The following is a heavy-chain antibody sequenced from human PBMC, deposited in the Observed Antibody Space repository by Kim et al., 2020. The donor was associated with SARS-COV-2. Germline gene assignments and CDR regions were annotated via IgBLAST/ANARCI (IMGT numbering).Heavy chain of an antibody. CDR1: GFTFGDYA. D-gene: IGHD6-6*01. CDR2: INWNSGKI. CDR3: AKDPDSDSSGWFDN. Sequence: GGSLRLSCAASGFTFGDYAMHWVRQVPGKGPEWVSGINWNSGKIDYVDSVKGRFTISRDNGKNSLYLQMSSLRAEDTAIYYCAKDPDSDSSGWFDNWGQGTLVTVSS. J-gene: IGHJ4*02. V-gene: IGHV3-9*01.